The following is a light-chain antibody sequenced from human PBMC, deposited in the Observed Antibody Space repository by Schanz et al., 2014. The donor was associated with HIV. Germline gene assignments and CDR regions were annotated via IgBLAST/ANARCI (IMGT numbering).Light chain of an antibody. CDR1: SSDIGAYNY. CDR2: DVN. V-gene: IGLV2-14*01. Sequence: QSALTQPASVSGSPGQSITISCTGTSSDIGAYNYVSWYQQYPGKAPKLMIYDVNNRPSGVSNRFSGSKSGNTASLTISGLQAEDEADYYCSSYAGRNNLVVFGGGTKLTV. CDR3: SSYAGRNNLVV. J-gene: IGLJ2*01.